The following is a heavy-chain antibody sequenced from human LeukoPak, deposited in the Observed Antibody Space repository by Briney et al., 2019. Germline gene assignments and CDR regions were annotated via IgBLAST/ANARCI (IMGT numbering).Heavy chain of an antibody. V-gene: IGHV3-21*06. Sequence: GGSLRLTCEVSGFIFSHYSMTWVRQAPGKGLEWVSSISSSGSFLSYADSVKGRSTISRDNAKNSLYLQMNSLRAEDTAVYYCARALRGLCFGEFAGYMDVWGKGTTVTVSS. CDR2: ISSSGSFL. J-gene: IGHJ6*03. CDR1: GFIFSHYS. D-gene: IGHD3-10*01. CDR3: ARALRGLCFGEFAGYMDV.